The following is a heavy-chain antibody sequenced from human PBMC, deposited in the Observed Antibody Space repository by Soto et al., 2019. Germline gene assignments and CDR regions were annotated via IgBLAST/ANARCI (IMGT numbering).Heavy chain of an antibody. CDR1: GGAISSSSYY. V-gene: IGHV4-39*01. CDR2: IYYSGST. J-gene: IGHJ4*02. D-gene: IGHD5-18*01. CDR3: ARRGYSYGQFDY. Sequence: KSSETLSLTCTVSGGAISSSSYYWGWIRQPPGKGLEWIGSIYYSGSTYYNPSLKSRVTISVDTSKNQFSLKLSSVTAADTAVYYCARRGYSYGQFDYWGQGTLVTVSS.